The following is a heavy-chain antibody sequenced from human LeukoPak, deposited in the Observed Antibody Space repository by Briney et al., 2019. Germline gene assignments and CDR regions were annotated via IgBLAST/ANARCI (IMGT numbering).Heavy chain of an antibody. J-gene: IGHJ6*03. CDR1: GYSFTSYW. D-gene: IGHD6-6*01. CDR3: ARQGYSSSSYYYYMDV. Sequence: GESLKISCKGSGYSFTSYWIGWVRQMPGKGLEWMGVIYPGDSDTRYSPSSQGQVTISADKSISTAYLQWSSLKASDTAIYYCARQGYSSSSYYYYMDVWGKGTTVTVSS. CDR2: IYPGDSDT. V-gene: IGHV5-51*01.